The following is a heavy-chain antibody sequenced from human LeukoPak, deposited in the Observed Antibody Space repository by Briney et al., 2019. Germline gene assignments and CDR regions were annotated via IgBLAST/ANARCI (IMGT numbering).Heavy chain of an antibody. CDR1: GGSISSDNHY. Sequence: NPSETLSLTCTVSGGSISSDNHYGNWIRQPAGKGLEWMGRIYTSGSTNYNPSLKTRVTISIDTSKNQFSLKLTSVTAADTAVYYCLLRRDGYTHFDYWGQGTLVTVSS. CDR2: IYTSGST. CDR3: LLRRDGYTHFDY. V-gene: IGHV4-61*02. D-gene: IGHD5-24*01. J-gene: IGHJ4*02.